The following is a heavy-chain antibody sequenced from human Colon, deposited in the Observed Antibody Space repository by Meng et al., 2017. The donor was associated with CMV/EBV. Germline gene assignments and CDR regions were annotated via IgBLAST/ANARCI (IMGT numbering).Heavy chain of an antibody. CDR2: LNPHTGAI. J-gene: IGHJ4*02. D-gene: IGHD5-24*01. CDR1: GYTFTGYY. CDR3: ARPVSQAMAFSY. Sequence: ASVKVSCKASGYTFTGYYMHWVRQAPGQGLEWLGWLNPHTGAINYAQKFQGRVTMTRDTSISTAYMELSSLRSDDTAIYYCARPVSQAMAFSYWGPGTPVTVSS. V-gene: IGHV1-2*02.